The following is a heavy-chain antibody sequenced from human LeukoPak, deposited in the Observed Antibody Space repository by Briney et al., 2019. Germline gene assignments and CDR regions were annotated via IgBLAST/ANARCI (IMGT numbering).Heavy chain of an antibody. J-gene: IGHJ5*02. CDR2: IYYSGST. D-gene: IGHD2-15*01. V-gene: IGHV4-31*03. CDR1: GGSISSDGYY. CDR3: ASRWGYCSGGSCNSYSWFDP. Sequence: PSQTLSLTCTVSGGSISSDGYYWSWIRHYPGKGLEWIGYIYYSGSTYYNPSLKSRVTISVDTSKNQFSLKLSSVTAADTAVHYCASRWGYCSGGSCNSYSWFDPWGQGTLVTVSS.